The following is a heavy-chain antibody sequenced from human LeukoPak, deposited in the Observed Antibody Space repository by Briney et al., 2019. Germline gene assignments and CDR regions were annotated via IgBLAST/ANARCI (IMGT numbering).Heavy chain of an antibody. CDR1: GFTFSSYG. J-gene: IGHJ4*02. D-gene: IGHD6-13*01. CDR3: AKDFSSSWYWDY. V-gene: IGHV3-30*02. CDR2: IRYDGSNK. Sequence: PGGSLRLSCAADGFTFSSYGMHWVRQAPGKGLEWVAFIRYDGSNKYYADSVKGRFTISRDNSKNTLYLQMNSLRAEDTAVYYCAKDFSSSWYWDYWGQGTLVTVSS.